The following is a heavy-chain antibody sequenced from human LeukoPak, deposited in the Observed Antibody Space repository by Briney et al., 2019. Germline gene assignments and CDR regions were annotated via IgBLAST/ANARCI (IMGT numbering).Heavy chain of an antibody. V-gene: IGHV3-15*01. J-gene: IGHJ4*02. CDR1: GFTFSSYS. CDR3: TREWLFWY. D-gene: IGHD3-3*01. Sequence: GGSLRLSCAASGFTFSSYSMNWVRQAPGKGLEWVGRIKSKTDGGTTDYAAPVKGRFTISRDDSKNTLYLQMNSLKTEDTAVYYCTREWLFWYWGREPWSPSPQ. CDR2: IKSKTDGGTT.